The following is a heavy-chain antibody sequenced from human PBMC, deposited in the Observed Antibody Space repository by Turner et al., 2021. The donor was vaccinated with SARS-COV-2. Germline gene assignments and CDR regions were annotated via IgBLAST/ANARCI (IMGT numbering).Heavy chain of an antibody. V-gene: IGHV3-7*03. CDR1: GFTFTNHW. CDR3: ARDSGYYRFDF. CDR2: ISQDGSQK. Sequence: EVQLVESGGGLVQPGGSLRLSCAASGFTFTNHWIGWVRQAPGEGLEWVAIISQDGSQKNYVDSLRGRFTISRENAKQSRYLQMNSLRADDTAVYYCARDSGYYRFDFWGQGTLVTVSS. D-gene: IGHD3-22*01. J-gene: IGHJ4*02.